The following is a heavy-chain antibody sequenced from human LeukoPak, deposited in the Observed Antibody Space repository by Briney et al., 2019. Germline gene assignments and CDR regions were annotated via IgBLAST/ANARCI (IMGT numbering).Heavy chain of an antibody. CDR3: ARDSSWSGLNWFDP. CDR2: INHSGST. D-gene: IGHD3-3*01. CDR1: GGSISSGSYY. Sequence: SETLSLTCTVSGGSISSGSYYWSWIRQPPGKGLEWIGEINHSGSTNYNPSLKSRVTISVDTSKNQFSLKLSSVTAADTAVYYCARDSSWSGLNWFDPWGQGTLVTVSS. V-gene: IGHV4-39*07. J-gene: IGHJ5*02.